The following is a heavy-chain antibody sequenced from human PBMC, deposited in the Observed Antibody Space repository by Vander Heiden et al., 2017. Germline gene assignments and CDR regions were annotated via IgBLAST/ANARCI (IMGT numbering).Heavy chain of an antibody. CDR1: GFTFSSYS. V-gene: IGHV3-21*01. CDR2: ISSSSSYR. Sequence: EVQLVESGGGLVKPGGSLRLSCAASGFTFSSYSMNWVRQAPGKGLEWVSSISSSSSYRDYADSVKGRFTISRDNAKNSLYVKMKRLRAEDTAVYDCAIDKMGVHDYWGQGTLVTVSS. D-gene: IGHD3-10*01. J-gene: IGHJ4*02. CDR3: AIDKMGVHDY.